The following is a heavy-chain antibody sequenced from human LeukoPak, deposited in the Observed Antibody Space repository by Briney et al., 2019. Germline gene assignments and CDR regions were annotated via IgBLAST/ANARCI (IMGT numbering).Heavy chain of an antibody. J-gene: IGHJ4*02. CDR3: AREGVDWNHSVYYFDY. V-gene: IGHV1-2*02. Sequence: ASVKLSCKASGYTFSDYYMHWVRQAPGQGLESLGYINPNSGGTNYAQKFQGRVTMTRYTSISTAYMELSRLRSDDTAVYYCAREGVDWNHSVYYFDYWGQGTLVTVSS. D-gene: IGHD1-1*01. CDR2: INPNSGGT. CDR1: GYTFSDYY.